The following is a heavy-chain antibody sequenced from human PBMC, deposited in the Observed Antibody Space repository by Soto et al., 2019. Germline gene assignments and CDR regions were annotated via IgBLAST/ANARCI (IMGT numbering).Heavy chain of an antibody. CDR1: GYSVSSNSAA. D-gene: IGHD6-19*01. V-gene: IGHV6-1*01. CDR2: TYYRSKWYN. CDR3: ARAGQWLVPFFDY. Sequence: XPTLSLPCAISGYSVSSNSAAWNLIRQSPSRGLEWLGRTYYRSKWYNDYAVSVKSRITINPDTSKNQFSLQLNSVTPEDTAVYYCARAGQWLVPFFDYWGQGTLVTVSS. J-gene: IGHJ4*02.